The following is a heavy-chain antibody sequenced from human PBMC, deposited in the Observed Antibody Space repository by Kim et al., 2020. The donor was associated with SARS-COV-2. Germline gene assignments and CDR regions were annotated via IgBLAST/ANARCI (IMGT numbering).Heavy chain of an antibody. CDR3: ARQGYSSGWYAFDI. V-gene: IGHV5-51*01. Sequence: SPSFQGQVTISADKSISTAYLQWSSLKASDTAMYYCARQGYSSGWYAFDIWGQGTMVTVSS. J-gene: IGHJ3*02. D-gene: IGHD6-19*01.